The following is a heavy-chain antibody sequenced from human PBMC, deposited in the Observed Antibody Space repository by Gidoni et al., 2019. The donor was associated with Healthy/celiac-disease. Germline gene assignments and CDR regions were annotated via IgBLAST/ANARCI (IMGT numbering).Heavy chain of an antibody. D-gene: IGHD3-3*01. V-gene: IGHV3-7*01. Sequence: EVQLVESGGGLVQPGGSLRLSCAASGFPFSAYWMSWVRQTPGKGLEWVANIKQDGSEKYFVASVKGRFTISRDNAKNSLYLQMNSLRAEDTAVYYCARDHYDFWSGYYSYGMDVWGQGTTVTVSS. CDR1: GFPFSAYW. CDR2: IKQDGSEK. J-gene: IGHJ6*02. CDR3: ARDHYDFWSGYYSYGMDV.